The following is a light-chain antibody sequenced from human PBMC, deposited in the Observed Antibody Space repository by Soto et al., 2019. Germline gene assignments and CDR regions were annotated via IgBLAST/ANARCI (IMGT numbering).Light chain of an antibody. CDR3: LQDHDYQWT. CDR1: QGYRSD. V-gene: IGKV1-6*01. Sequence: AIQVTQSPTSLSASVGDRVTITCRATQGYRSDLGWYQLKPGKAPKLLIYAASNLQTEVPSRFSASRSGTDFTLTINSLQAEDFATYYCLQDHDYQWTFGQGTKVDIK. CDR2: AAS. J-gene: IGKJ2*02.